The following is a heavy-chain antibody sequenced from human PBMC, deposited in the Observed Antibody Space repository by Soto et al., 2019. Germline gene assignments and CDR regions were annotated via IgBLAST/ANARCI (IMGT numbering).Heavy chain of an antibody. V-gene: IGHV3-30-3*01. CDR1: GFTFSSYA. J-gene: IGHJ4*02. Sequence: PGGSLRLSCAASGFTFSSYAMHWVRQAPGKGLEWVAVISYDGSNKYYADSVKGRFTISRDNSKNTLYLQMNSLRAEDTAVYYCARDPRSIAARLWPVIYYFDYWGQGNLVTVSS. D-gene: IGHD6-6*01. CDR3: ARDPRSIAARLWPVIYYFDY. CDR2: ISYDGSNK.